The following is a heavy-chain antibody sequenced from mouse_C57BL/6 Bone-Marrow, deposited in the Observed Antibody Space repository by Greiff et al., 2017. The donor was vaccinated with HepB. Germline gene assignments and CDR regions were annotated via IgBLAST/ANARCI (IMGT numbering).Heavy chain of an antibody. D-gene: IGHD1-1*01. V-gene: IGHV1-53*01. Sequence: VQLQQPGTELVKPGASVKLSFTSYWMHWVKQRPGQGLEWIGNINPSNGGTNYNEKFKSKATLTVDKSSSTAYMQLSSLTSEDSAVYYCARGTTVVATDWYFDVWGTGTTVTVSS. CDR3: ARGTTVVATDWYFDV. CDR1: TSYW. J-gene: IGHJ1*03. CDR2: INPSNGGT.